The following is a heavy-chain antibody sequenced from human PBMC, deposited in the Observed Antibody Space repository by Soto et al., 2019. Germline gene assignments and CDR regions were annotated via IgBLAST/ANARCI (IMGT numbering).Heavy chain of an antibody. Sequence: EVQLVESGGGLVRPGGSLRLSCAASGFTFTSYSFNWVRQFPGKGLEWVSSISTGSGEYIYHADSVKGRFTTSRDNTKNSVYLQLNGLRAEDTAVYYCAIGYYVLSYIDVWGKGSTVTVSS. CDR2: ISTGSGEYI. D-gene: IGHD3-16*01. CDR1: GFTFTSYS. J-gene: IGHJ6*03. V-gene: IGHV3-21*01. CDR3: AIGYYVLSYIDV.